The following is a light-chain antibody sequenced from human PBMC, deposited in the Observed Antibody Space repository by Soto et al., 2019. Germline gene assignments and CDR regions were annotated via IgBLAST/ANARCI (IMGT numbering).Light chain of an antibody. J-gene: IGLJ2*01. CDR2: DVS. CDR3: SSYTSSSTLMV. Sequence: SALTQPASVSGSPGQSITISCTGTSSDVGGYNYVSWYQQHPGKAPKLMIYDVSNRPSGVSNRFSGSKSGNTASLTISGLQAEDEADYYCSSYTSSSTLMVFGGGTKLTV. V-gene: IGLV2-14*01. CDR1: SSDVGGYNY.